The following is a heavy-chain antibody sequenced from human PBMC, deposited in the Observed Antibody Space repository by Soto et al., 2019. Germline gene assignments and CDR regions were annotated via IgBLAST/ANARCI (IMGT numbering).Heavy chain of an antibody. D-gene: IGHD3-16*02. V-gene: IGHV3-11*01. CDR1: GFTFSDYY. CDR2: ISSSGSTI. J-gene: IGHJ4*02. CDR3: ARATYDDIWGSYRYRGEFDY. Sequence: QVQLVESGGGLVKPGGSLRLSCAASGFTFSDYYMSWIRQAPGKGLEWVSYISSSGSTIYYADSVKGRFTISRDNAKNSLYLQMNSLRAEDTAVYYCARATYDDIWGSYRYRGEFDYWGQGTLVTVSS.